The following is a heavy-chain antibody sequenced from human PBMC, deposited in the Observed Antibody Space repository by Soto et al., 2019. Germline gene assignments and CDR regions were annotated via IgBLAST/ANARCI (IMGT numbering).Heavy chain of an antibody. CDR1: GFTFSSYG. Sequence: QVQLVESGGGVVQPGRSLRLSCAASGFTFSSYGMHWVRQAPGKGLEWVAVIWYEGSYKEYVDSVKGRFTISRDNSKNTLYLKINSLRDEDTDVYYCVGQEYSVYRGPGDYWGQGTLVTVSS. D-gene: IGHD5-12*01. CDR3: VGQEYSVYRGPGDY. J-gene: IGHJ4*02. V-gene: IGHV3-33*01. CDR2: IWYEGSYK.